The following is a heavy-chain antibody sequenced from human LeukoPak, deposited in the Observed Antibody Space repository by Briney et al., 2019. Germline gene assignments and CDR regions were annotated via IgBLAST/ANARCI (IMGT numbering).Heavy chain of an antibody. Sequence: SETLSLTCTVSGGSISSHYWNWLRQPPGKGLEWIGYIYYSGSTKYNPSLKSRVTISIDMSKNQFSLNLSSVTAADTAMYYCAKGEADPVLFDYWGQGTPVTVSS. CDR1: GGSISSHY. CDR2: IYYSGST. J-gene: IGHJ4*02. V-gene: IGHV4-59*11. D-gene: IGHD6-6*01. CDR3: AKGEADPVLFDY.